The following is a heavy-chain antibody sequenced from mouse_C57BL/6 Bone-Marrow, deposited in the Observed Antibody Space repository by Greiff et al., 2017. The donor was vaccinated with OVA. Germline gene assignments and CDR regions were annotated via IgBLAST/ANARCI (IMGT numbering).Heavy chain of an antibody. CDR1: GFTFSSYA. Sequence: EVQGVESGEGLVKPGGSLKLSCAASGFTFSSYAMSWVRQTPEKRLEWVAYISSGGDYIYYADTVKGRFTISRDNARNTLYLQMSSLKSEDTAMYYCTREHYSNPSYAMDYWGQGTSVTVSS. CDR2: ISSGGDYI. V-gene: IGHV5-9-1*02. D-gene: IGHD2-5*01. CDR3: TREHYSNPSYAMDY. J-gene: IGHJ4*01.